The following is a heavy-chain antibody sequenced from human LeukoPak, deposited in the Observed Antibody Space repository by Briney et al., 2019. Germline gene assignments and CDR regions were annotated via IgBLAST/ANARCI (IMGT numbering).Heavy chain of an antibody. CDR2: ISTSSSYI. CDR3: ARHSDYDILTGPNDY. J-gene: IGHJ4*02. CDR1: GFTFSSYS. V-gene: IGHV3-21*01. D-gene: IGHD3-9*01. Sequence: GGSLRLSCAASGFTFSSYSMNWVRQAPGKGLEWVSSISTSSSYIYYADSVKGRFTISRDNAKNSLYLQMNSLRAEDTAVYYCARHSDYDILTGPNDYWGREPWSPSPQ.